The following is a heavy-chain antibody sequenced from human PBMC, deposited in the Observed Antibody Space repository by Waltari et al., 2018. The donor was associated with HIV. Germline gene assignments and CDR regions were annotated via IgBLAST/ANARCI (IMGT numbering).Heavy chain of an antibody. J-gene: IGHJ2*01. CDR1: GGSAGSRDSF. CDR3: ARHALRVGAAYWNFDL. CDR2: IYYTGRA. V-gene: IGHV4-39*01. D-gene: IGHD1-26*01. Sequence: QLQLQESGPGLVKPSETLSLTCTVSGGSAGSRDSFGAWIRETPGEGLELVGRIYYTGRAYYNPSLKSRVTISVDTFKNQFSLKVTSVTAADTAVYYCARHALRVGAAYWNFDLWGRGTLVTVSS.